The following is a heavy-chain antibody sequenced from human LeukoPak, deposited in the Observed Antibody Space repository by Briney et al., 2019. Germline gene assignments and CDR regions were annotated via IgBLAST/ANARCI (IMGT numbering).Heavy chain of an antibody. CDR3: ARDRRHYYDSSGYHAFDY. CDR2: VNPNSGGT. Sequence: ASVKVSCKASGYTFTGYYMHWVRQAPGQGLEWMGWVNPNSGGTNYAQKFQGRVTMTRDTSISTAYMELSRLRSDDTAAYYCARDRRHYYDSSGYHAFDYWGQGTLVTVSS. CDR1: GYTFTGYY. J-gene: IGHJ4*02. D-gene: IGHD3-22*01. V-gene: IGHV1-2*02.